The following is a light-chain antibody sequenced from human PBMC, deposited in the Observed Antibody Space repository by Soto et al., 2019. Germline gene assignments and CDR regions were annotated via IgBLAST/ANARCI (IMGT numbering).Light chain of an antibody. Sequence: IQMTQSPSSLSASVGDRVTITCRASQSISSWLAWYQQKPGKAPKLLIYDASSLESGVPSRFSGSGSGTECTLTISSLQPDDFATYYCQNYDSDPITFGQGTRLEIK. CDR3: QNYDSDPIT. V-gene: IGKV1-5*01. CDR2: DAS. CDR1: QSISSW. J-gene: IGKJ5*01.